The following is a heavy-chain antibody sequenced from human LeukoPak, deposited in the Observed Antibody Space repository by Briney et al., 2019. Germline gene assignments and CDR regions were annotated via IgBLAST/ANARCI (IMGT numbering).Heavy chain of an antibody. D-gene: IGHD3-22*01. CDR1: VGSFRDYY. CDR2: INHSGSA. Sequence: SETLSLTCAVYVGSFRDYYWSWIRQPPGKGLEWIGEINHSGSANYNPSLKSRVTISLDTSKNQFSLKLTSVTAEDTAVYYCAKAPYLSSGSWGQGILVAVSS. J-gene: IGHJ3*01. CDR3: AKAPYLSSGS. V-gene: IGHV4-34*01.